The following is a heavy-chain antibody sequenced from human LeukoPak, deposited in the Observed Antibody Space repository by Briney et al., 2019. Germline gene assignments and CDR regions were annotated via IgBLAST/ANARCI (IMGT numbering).Heavy chain of an antibody. J-gene: IGHJ4*02. D-gene: IGHD6-6*01. Sequence: GGSLRLSCAVSGFTFSSYSMNWVRQAPGKGLEWVSSISSSSSYIYYADSVKGRFTISRDNAKNSLYLQMNSLRAEDTAVYYCARVGSSSPFDYWGQGTLVTVSS. CDR2: ISSSSSYI. CDR1: GFTFSSYS. CDR3: ARVGSSSPFDY. V-gene: IGHV3-21*01.